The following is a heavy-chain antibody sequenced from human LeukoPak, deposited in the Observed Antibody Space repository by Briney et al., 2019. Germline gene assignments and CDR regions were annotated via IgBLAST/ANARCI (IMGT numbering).Heavy chain of an antibody. CDR1: GGTFSSYA. CDR2: IITIFGTA. Sequence: SVKLSCKASGGTFSSYAISWVRQAPGPGLEWMGGIITIFGTANYAQKFQGRVTITADESTSTAYMELSSLRSEDTAVYYCARDVAGGLWFGELLSGNWFDPWGQGTLVTVSS. J-gene: IGHJ5*02. V-gene: IGHV1-69*13. D-gene: IGHD3-10*01. CDR3: ARDVAGGLWFGELLSGNWFDP.